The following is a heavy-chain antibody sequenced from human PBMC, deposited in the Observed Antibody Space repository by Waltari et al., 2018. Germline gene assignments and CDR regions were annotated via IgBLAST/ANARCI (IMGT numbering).Heavy chain of an antibody. D-gene: IGHD3-22*01. V-gene: IGHV4-30-4*08. CDR1: GCSISSGDYY. CDR2: IYYSGST. Sequence: QVQLQESGPGLVKPSQTLSLTCTVSGCSISSGDYYWSWIRQPPGKGLEWIGYIYYSGSTYYNPSLKSRVTISVDTSKNQFSLKLSSVTAADTAVYYCARGSYYYDSSGYYSDYWGQGTLVTVSS. CDR3: ARGSYYYDSSGYYSDY. J-gene: IGHJ4*02.